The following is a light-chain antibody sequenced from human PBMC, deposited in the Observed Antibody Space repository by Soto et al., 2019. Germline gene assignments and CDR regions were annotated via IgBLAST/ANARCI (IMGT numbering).Light chain of an antibody. CDR1: GSNIGLNT. J-gene: IGLJ2*01. Sequence: QSVLTQPPSASGPPGQRGTTVCSGSGSNIGLNTENWYRHLPGTAPKLLISSNNHRPSGVPDRFSGSKSGTSASLAISGLQSEDEADYYRAVWYDSLDVVFGGGTKVTVL. V-gene: IGLV1-44*01. CDR3: AVWYDSLDVV. CDR2: SNN.